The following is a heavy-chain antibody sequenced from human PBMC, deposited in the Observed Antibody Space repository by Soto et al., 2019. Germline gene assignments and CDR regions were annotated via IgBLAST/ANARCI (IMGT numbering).Heavy chain of an antibody. Sequence: PVGSLRLSCAASGFTFSSYGMHWVRQAPGKGLERVAVIWYDGSNKYYADSVKGRFTISRDNSKNTLYLQMYSLRAEDTAVYYCTRDGALIAAAGSHYGMDVWGQGTTVTVS. CDR3: TRDGALIAAAGSHYGMDV. D-gene: IGHD6-13*01. V-gene: IGHV3-33*08. J-gene: IGHJ6*02. CDR2: IWYDGSNK. CDR1: GFTFSSYG.